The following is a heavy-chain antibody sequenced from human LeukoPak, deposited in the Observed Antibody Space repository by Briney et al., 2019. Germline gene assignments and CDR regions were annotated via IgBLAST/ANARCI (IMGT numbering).Heavy chain of an antibody. CDR3: ARVGTYYYDSSGLGYFDY. J-gene: IGHJ4*02. CDR2: INPNSGGT. CDR1: GYTFTGYY. Sequence: ASVKVSCKASGYTFTGYYMHWVRQAPGQGLEWMGWINPNSGGTNYAQKFQGRVTMTRDTSISTACMELSRLRSDDTAVYYCARVGTYYYDSSGLGYFDYWGQGTLVTVSS. D-gene: IGHD3-22*01. V-gene: IGHV1-2*02.